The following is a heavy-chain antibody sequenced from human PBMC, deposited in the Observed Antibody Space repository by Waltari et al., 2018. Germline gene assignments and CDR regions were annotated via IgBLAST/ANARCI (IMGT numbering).Heavy chain of an antibody. CDR2: VNPNSGGT. D-gene: IGHD6-19*01. CDR3: ARDRGQWLVPWRFDP. Sequence: QVQLVQSGAEVKKPGASVKVSCKASGYTFTGYYMHWVRQAPGQGLEWLGWVNPNSGGTNYAQKFQGRVTMTRDTSISTAYMELSRLRSDDTAVYYCARDRGQWLVPWRFDPWGQGTLVTVSS. J-gene: IGHJ5*02. V-gene: IGHV1-2*02. CDR1: GYTFTGYY.